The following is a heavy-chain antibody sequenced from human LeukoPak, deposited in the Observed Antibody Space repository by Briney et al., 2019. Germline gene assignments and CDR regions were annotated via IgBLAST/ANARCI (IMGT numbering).Heavy chain of an antibody. D-gene: IGHD6-6*01. Sequence: PGGSLRLSCAASGFTFSSYGMHWVRQAPGKGLEWVAVIWYDGSNKYYADSVKGRFTISRDNSKNPLYLQMNSLRAEDTAVYYCAKVSSSSRGDWYFDLWGRGTLVTVSS. CDR1: GFTFSSYG. CDR2: IWYDGSNK. CDR3: AKVSSSSRGDWYFDL. J-gene: IGHJ2*01. V-gene: IGHV3-33*06.